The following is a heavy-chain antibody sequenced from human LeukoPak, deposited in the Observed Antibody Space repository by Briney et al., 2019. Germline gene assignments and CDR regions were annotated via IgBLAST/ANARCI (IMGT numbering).Heavy chain of an antibody. V-gene: IGHV4-30-4*07. CDR1: GGSISSGGYS. CDR2: IYYSRGT. CDR3: ARGLHGYTYGYVPWELYYYMDV. J-gene: IGHJ6*03. D-gene: IGHD5-18*01. Sequence: SQTLSLTCAVSGGSISSGGYSWSWIRQPPGKGLEWIGYIYYSRGTYYNPSLKSRVTISVDTSKNQFSLKMSSVSAADTAVYYCARGLHGYTYGYVPWELYYYMDVWGKGTTVTISS.